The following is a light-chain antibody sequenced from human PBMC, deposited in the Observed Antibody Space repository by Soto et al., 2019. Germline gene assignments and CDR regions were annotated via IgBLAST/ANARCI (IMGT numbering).Light chain of an antibody. Sequence: DIVMTQSPLSLPVTPGGPASIACSCSQSLLHSNGYNYLDWYLQKPGQSPQLLIYEVSTRVSGVPDRFSGSGSGTDFTLEISRVETDDVGMYYCMQSTQLPPTFGQGTRLEIK. CDR2: EVS. CDR3: MQSTQLPPT. CDR1: QSLLHSNGYNY. V-gene: IGKV2D-29*02. J-gene: IGKJ5*01.